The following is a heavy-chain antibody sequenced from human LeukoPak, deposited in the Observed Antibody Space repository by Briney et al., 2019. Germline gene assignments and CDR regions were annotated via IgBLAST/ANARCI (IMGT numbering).Heavy chain of an antibody. CDR1: GFTVSSNY. CDR2: IYSDGST. J-gene: IGHJ4*02. D-gene: IGHD6-13*01. CDR3: ARVGYTGTWYSSPPFDY. V-gene: IGHV3-66*01. Sequence: PGGSLRLSCAVSGFTVSSNYMSWVRQAPGKALEWPSLIYSDGSTYYADSVKGRFTISRDNSKNTLYLQMNSLRVEDTAVYYCARVGYTGTWYSSPPFDYWGQGTLVTVSS.